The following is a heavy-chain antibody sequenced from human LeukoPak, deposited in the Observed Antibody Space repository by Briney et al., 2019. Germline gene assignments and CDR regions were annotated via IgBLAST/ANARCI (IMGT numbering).Heavy chain of an antibody. CDR2: ISWNSGSI. CDR1: GFTFDDYA. CDR3: ARRPGD. Sequence: GGSLRLSCAASGFTFDDYAMHWVRQAPGKGLEWVSGISWNSGSIGYADSVKGRFTISRDNAKNSLYLQMNSLRAEDMALYYCARRPGDWGQGTLVTVSS. D-gene: IGHD1-14*01. J-gene: IGHJ4*02. V-gene: IGHV3-9*03.